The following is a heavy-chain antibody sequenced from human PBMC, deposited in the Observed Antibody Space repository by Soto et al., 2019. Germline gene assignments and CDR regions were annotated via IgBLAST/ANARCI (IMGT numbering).Heavy chain of an antibody. V-gene: IGHV3-33*01. CDR3: ASQTMVRGVISDY. CDR1: GFAFSSYG. CDR2: IWYDGSNK. J-gene: IGHJ4*02. D-gene: IGHD3-10*01. Sequence: GGSLRLSCAASGFAFSSYGMHWVRQAPGKGLEWVAVIWYDGSNKYYADSVKGRFTISRDNSKNTLYLQMNSLRAEDTAVYYCASQTMVRGVISDYWGQGTLVTVSS.